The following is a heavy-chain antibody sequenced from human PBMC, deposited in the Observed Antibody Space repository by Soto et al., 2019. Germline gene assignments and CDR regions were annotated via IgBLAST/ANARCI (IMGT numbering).Heavy chain of an antibody. CDR3: ARGSNNSWFGRDFDY. CDR2: IYSGGPI. CDR1: GFSVTDNY. Sequence: EVQLVETGGRLIQPGESLRLSCAVVGFSVTDNYMSWVRQAPGKGLEWVSVIYSGGPIYYADSVKGRFTIFRDTSKNMLYFQMNRLRVEDTAVYYCARGSNNSWFGRDFDYWGRGTLVTVSS. J-gene: IGHJ4*02. D-gene: IGHD3-16*01. V-gene: IGHV3-53*02.